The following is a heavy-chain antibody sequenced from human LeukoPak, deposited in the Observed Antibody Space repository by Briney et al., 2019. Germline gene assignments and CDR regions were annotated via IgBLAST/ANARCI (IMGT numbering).Heavy chain of an antibody. V-gene: IGHV4-34*01. J-gene: IGHJ5*02. CDR1: GGSFSGYY. Sequence: SETLSLTCAVYGGSFSGYYWSWICQPPGKGLEWIGEINHSGSTNYNPSLKSRVTISVDTSKNQFSLRLSSVTAADTAVYYCAREYQLLFGWFDPWGQGTLVTVSS. CDR2: INHSGST. CDR3: AREYQLLFGWFDP. D-gene: IGHD2-2*01.